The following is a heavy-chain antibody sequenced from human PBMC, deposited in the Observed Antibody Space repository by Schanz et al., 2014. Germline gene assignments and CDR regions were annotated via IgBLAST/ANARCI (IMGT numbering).Heavy chain of an antibody. CDR1: GFTFSSYW. Sequence: EVQLVESGGGLVQPGGSLRLSCAASGFTFSSYWMHWVRQVPGKGLVWVSYVSRSTPDIYYADSVKGRFTMSRDNAKNSVFLQMNSLRAEDTAVYYCARGGPAYYFDDWGQGTLXTVSS. CDR3: ARGGPAYYFDD. CDR2: VSRSTPDI. V-gene: IGHV3-48*01. J-gene: IGHJ4*02.